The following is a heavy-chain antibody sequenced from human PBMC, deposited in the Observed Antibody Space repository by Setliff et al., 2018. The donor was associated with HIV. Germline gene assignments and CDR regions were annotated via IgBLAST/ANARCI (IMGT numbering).Heavy chain of an antibody. CDR1: GGSITSYY. Sequence: SETLSLTCTVSGGSITSYYWSWIRQPPGKGLEWIGYIYYGGCTNYNPSLRSRLTISVDTSKNQFSLKLSSVTAADTAVYYCARFRVERRLSNWFDPWGQGTLVTVSS. V-gene: IGHV4-59*01. D-gene: IGHD1-1*01. J-gene: IGHJ5*02. CDR3: ARFRVERRLSNWFDP. CDR2: IYYGGCT.